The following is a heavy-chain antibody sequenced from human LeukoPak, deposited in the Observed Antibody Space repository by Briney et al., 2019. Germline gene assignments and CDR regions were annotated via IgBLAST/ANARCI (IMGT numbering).Heavy chain of an antibody. J-gene: IGHJ4*02. V-gene: IGHV5-51*01. CDR2: IYPSDSDT. CDR3: ARLAVAGTLVFDY. CDR1: GYSFTSYW. D-gene: IGHD6-19*01. Sequence: GESLKISCKGSGYSFTSYWVGWVRQMPGKGLEWMVIIYPSDSDTRYSPSFQGQVTISADKSISTAYLQWSSLKASDTAMHYCARLAVAGTLVFDYWGQGTLVTVSS.